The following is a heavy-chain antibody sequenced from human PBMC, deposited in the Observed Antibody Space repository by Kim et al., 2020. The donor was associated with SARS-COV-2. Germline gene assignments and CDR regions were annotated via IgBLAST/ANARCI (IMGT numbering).Heavy chain of an antibody. D-gene: IGHD3-22*01. CDR3: ARDHGVIHPYDSRLDY. CDR1: GFTFTNYC. CDR2: IKQDGSTT. Sequence: GGSLRLSCIASGFTFTNYCMSWVRLVPGKGLEWVANIKQDGSTTYYMDSVKGRFTISRDNDKQALYLQMSGLRVEDTAIYYCARDHGVIHPYDSRLDYWGQGILITVS. J-gene: IGHJ4*02. V-gene: IGHV3-7*01.